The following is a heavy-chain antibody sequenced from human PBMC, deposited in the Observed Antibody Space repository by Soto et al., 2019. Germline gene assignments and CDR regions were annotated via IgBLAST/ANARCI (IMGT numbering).Heavy chain of an antibody. Sequence: PSETLSLTCTVSGGSISSSSYYWGWIRQPPGKGLEWIGSSYYSGSTYYNPSLKSRVTISVDTSKNQFSLKLSSVTAADTAVYYCASRIGYCTNGVCFNWFDPWGQGTLVTVSS. CDR3: ASRIGYCTNGVCFNWFDP. CDR2: SYYSGST. J-gene: IGHJ5*02. D-gene: IGHD2-8*01. CDR1: GGSISSSSYY. V-gene: IGHV4-39*01.